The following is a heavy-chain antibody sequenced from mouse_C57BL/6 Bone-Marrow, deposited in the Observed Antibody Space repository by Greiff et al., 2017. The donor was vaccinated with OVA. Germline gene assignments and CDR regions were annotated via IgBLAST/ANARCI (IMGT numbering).Heavy chain of an antibody. CDR1: GYTFTDYY. D-gene: IGHD3-2*02. J-gene: IGHJ3*01. CDR3: AIRQLSWFAY. CDR2: INPYNGGT. V-gene: IGHV1-19*01. Sequence: VHVKQSGPVLVKPGASVKMSCKASGYTFTDYYMNWVKQSHGKSLEWIGVINPYNGGTSYNQKFKGKATLTVDKSSSTAYMELNSLTSEDSAVYYCAIRQLSWFAYWGQGTLVTVSA.